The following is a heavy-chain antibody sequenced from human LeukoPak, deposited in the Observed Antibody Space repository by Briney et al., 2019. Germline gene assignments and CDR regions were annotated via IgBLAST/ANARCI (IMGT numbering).Heavy chain of an antibody. V-gene: IGHV3-33*01. D-gene: IGHD6-13*01. J-gene: IGHJ4*02. CDR2: IWYDGSNK. Sequence: GGSLRLSCAASGFTFSSYGMHWVRQAPGKGLEWVAVIWYDGSNKYYADSVKGRFTISRDNSKNTLYLQMNSLRAEDTAVYYCARDHGSSSSLPGDYWGQGTLVTVSS. CDR1: GFTFSSYG. CDR3: ARDHGSSSSLPGDY.